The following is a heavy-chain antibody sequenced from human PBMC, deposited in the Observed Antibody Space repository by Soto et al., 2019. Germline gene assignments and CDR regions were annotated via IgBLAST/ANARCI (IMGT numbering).Heavy chain of an antibody. CDR2: ISYDGRVE. CDR3: ATDLSRSLLNLYDS. Sequence: SLRLSCASSGFTFSDYGMHWVRQAPGMGLQWVAVISYDGRVEEYADSVKGRFTIVRDISKNTLYLQMNNLGTDDTAVYYCATDLSRSLLNLYDSWGQGTLVTVS. D-gene: IGHD3-10*01. CDR1: GFTFSDYG. V-gene: IGHV3-30*03. J-gene: IGHJ5*01.